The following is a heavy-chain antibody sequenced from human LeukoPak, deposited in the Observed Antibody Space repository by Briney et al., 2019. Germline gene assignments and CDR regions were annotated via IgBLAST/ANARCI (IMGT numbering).Heavy chain of an antibody. V-gene: IGHV4-61*02. Sequence: SETLSLTCTVSGGSISSSNNYWNWLRQPAGKGLEWIGRISTRGSTNYNPSLQSRVNISIDTSKNQFSLKLSSVTAADTAVYYCARANRITFGGVIGFDPWGQGTLVTVSS. J-gene: IGHJ5*02. CDR3: ARANRITFGGVIGFDP. CDR2: ISTRGST. D-gene: IGHD3-16*02. CDR1: GGSISSSNNY.